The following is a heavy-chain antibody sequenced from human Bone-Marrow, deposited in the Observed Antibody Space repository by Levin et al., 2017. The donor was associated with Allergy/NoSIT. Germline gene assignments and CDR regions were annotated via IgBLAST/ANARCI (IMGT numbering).Heavy chain of an antibody. CDR3: ARLQQPSGYMDV. CDR1: GFTFSDYY. J-gene: IGHJ6*03. D-gene: IGHD6-13*01. CDR2: ISSSSSYT. Sequence: GGSLRLSCAASGFTFSDYYMSWIRQAPGKGLEWVSYISSSSSYTNYADSVKGRFTISRDNAKNSLYLQINSLRAEDTAVYYCARLQQPSGYMDVWGKGTTVTVSS. V-gene: IGHV3-11*03.